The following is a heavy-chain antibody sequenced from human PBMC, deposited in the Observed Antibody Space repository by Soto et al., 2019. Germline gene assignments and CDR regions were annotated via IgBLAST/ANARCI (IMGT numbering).Heavy chain of an antibody. CDR3: AKGVPGIAVAGTGYFQH. D-gene: IGHD6-19*01. CDR1: GFTVSSNY. V-gene: IGHV3-53*01. CDR2: IYSGGST. Sequence: GGSLRLSCAASGFTVSSNYMSWVRQASGKGLEWVSVIYSGGSTYYADSVKGRFTISRDNSKNTLYLQMNSLRAEDTAVYYCAKGVPGIAVAGTGYFQHWGQGTLVTVSS. J-gene: IGHJ1*01.